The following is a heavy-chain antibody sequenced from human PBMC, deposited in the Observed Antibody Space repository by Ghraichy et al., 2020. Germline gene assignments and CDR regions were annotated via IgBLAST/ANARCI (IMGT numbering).Heavy chain of an antibody. CDR2: INQCGGEK. CDR1: GFTFGTFW. D-gene: IGHD3-3*01. Sequence: GGSLRLSCAASGFTFGTFWMSWVRQAPGKGLEWVANINQCGGEKYYVDSVKGRFTISIDNVENSLYLQMNSLTVEDTAIYYCVLYYCWSAWSDYCDQGSLVTV. CDR3: VLYYCWSAWSDY. J-gene: IGHJ4*02. V-gene: IGHV3-7*01.